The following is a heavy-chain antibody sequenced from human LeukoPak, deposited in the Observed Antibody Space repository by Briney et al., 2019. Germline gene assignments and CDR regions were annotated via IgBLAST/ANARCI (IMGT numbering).Heavy chain of an antibody. CDR2: ISSSSSYI. CDR1: GFTLSSYS. Sequence: PGGSLRLSCAASGFTLSSYSMNWVRQAPGKGLEWVSSISSSSSYIYYADSVKGQFTISRDNAKNSLYLQMNSLRAEDTAVYYCARAVCSSTSCYFDYWGQGTLVTVSS. D-gene: IGHD2-2*01. J-gene: IGHJ4*02. CDR3: ARAVCSSTSCYFDY. V-gene: IGHV3-21*01.